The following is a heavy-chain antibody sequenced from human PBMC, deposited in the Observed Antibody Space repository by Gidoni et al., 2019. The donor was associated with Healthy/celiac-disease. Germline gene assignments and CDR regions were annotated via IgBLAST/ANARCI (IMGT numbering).Heavy chain of an antibody. J-gene: IGHJ6*02. CDR3: AKAGGATVTDYYYGMDV. Sequence: EVQLLESGGGLVQPGGSLRLSCAASGFTFSSYAMSWVRQAPGKGLEWVSAISGSGGSTYYAASVKGRFTISRDNSKNTLYLQMNNLRAEDTAVYYCAKAGGATVTDYYYGMDVWGQGTTVTVSS. CDR1: GFTFSSYA. CDR2: ISGSGGST. D-gene: IGHD4-17*01. V-gene: IGHV3-23*01.